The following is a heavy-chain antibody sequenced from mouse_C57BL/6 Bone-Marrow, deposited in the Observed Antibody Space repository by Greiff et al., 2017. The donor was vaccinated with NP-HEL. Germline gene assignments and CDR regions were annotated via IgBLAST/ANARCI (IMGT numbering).Heavy chain of an antibody. D-gene: IGHD2-4*01. CDR3: ARGDYDDERVDY. V-gene: IGHV1-26*01. CDR1: GYTFTDYY. Sequence: VPLQQSGPELVKPGASVKISCKASGYTFTDYYMNWVKPSHGKSLEWIGDINPNNGGTSYNQKFKGKATLTVDKSSSTAYMELRSLTSEDSAVDYCARGDYDDERVDYWGQGTALTVSA. CDR2: INPNNGGT. J-gene: IGHJ2*01.